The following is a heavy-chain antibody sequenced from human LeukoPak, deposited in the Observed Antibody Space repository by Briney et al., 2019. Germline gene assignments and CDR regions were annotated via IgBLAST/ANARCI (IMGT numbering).Heavy chain of an antibody. J-gene: IGHJ4*02. CDR1: GFTVSSNH. CDR2: IYSGGDT. D-gene: IGHD3-10*01. Sequence: PGGSLRLSCAASGFTVSSNHMSWVRQAPGKGLEWVSVIYSGGDTYYADSVKGRFTISRDNSKNAVYIQMNSLRAEDTAVYYCAKGYDSGSYYNVWFDYWGQGTLVTVSS. V-gene: IGHV3-53*01. CDR3: AKGYDSGSYYNVWFDY.